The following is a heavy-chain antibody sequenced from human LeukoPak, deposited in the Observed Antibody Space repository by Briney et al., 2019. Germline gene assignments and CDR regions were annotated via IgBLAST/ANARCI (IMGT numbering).Heavy chain of an antibody. V-gene: IGHV4-59*01. Sequence: ASGNLSLTCTVSGGSISSYYWSWIRQPPGKGLEWIGYIYYSGSTNYNPSLKSRVTISIDTSKNQFSLKLSSVTAADTAVYYCARGDSGYDTYYFHYWGQGTLVTVSS. CDR3: ARGDSGYDTYYFHY. CDR1: GGSISSYY. CDR2: IYYSGST. D-gene: IGHD5-12*01. J-gene: IGHJ4*02.